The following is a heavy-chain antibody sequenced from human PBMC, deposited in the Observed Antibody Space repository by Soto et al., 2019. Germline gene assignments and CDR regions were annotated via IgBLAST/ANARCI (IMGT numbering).Heavy chain of an antibody. D-gene: IGHD1-1*01. J-gene: IGHJ6*02. CDR3: ARVWMKGYYGMDV. Sequence: GASVKVSCKASGYTFTGYYMHWVRQAPGQGLEWMGWINPNSGGTNYAQKFQGWVTMTRDTSISTAYMELSRLRSDDTAVYYCARVWMKGYYGMDVWGQGTTVTV. CDR2: INPNSGGT. CDR1: GYTFTGYY. V-gene: IGHV1-2*04.